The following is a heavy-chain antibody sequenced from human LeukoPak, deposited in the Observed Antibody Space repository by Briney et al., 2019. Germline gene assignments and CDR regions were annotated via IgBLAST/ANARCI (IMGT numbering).Heavy chain of an antibody. CDR3: VRELLIDSSGYYHPFDY. CDR2: IYSGGST. D-gene: IGHD3-22*01. J-gene: IGHJ4*02. CDR1: GFTVSSNY. Sequence: GGSLRLSCAASGFTVSSNYMSWVRQAPGKGLEWVSVIYSGGSTYYADSVKGRFTISRDNSKNTLYLQMNNLRAEDTAVYYCVRELLIDSSGYYHPFDYWGQGTLVAVSS. V-gene: IGHV3-53*01.